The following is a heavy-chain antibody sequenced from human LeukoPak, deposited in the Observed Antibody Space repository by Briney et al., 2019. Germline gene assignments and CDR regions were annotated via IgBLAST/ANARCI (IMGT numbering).Heavy chain of an antibody. J-gene: IGHJ4*02. D-gene: IGHD5-18*01. CDR3: ARAGTLYGYNY. CDR1: GFTFSGYW. CDR2: IKPDGSEK. Sequence: GGSLRLSCAASGFTFSGYWMSWVRQAPGKGLEWVANIKPDGSEKYYVDSVKARFTISRDNAKNSLYLQMNSLRAEDTAVYYCARAGTLYGYNYWGQGTLVTVSS. V-gene: IGHV3-7*01.